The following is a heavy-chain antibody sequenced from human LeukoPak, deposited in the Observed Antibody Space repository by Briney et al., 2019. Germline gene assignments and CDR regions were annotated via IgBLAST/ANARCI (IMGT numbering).Heavy chain of an antibody. CDR3: AKEGDGSGEAPY. D-gene: IGHD3-10*01. Sequence: GGSLRLSCAASGFTFSSYAMHWVRQAPGKGLEWVAVISYDGSNKYYADSVKGRFTISRDNSKNTLYLQMNSLRAEDTAVYYCAKEGDGSGEAPYWGQGTLVTVSS. J-gene: IGHJ4*02. CDR1: GFTFSSYA. V-gene: IGHV3-30-3*01. CDR2: ISYDGSNK.